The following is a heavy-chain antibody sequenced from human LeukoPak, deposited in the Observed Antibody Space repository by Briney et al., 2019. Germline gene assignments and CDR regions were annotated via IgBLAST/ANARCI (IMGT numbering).Heavy chain of an antibody. CDR1: GYTFNTYG. V-gene: IGHV1-2*02. D-gene: IGHD1-26*01. CDR2: INPNSGGT. CDR3: ARGSGQKWELLR. J-gene: IGHJ4*02. Sequence: ASVKVSRKASGYTFNTYGITWVRQAPGQGLEWMGWINPNSGGTNYAQKFQGRVTMTRDTSISTAYMELSRLRSDDTAVYYCARGSGQKWELLRWGQGTLVTVSS.